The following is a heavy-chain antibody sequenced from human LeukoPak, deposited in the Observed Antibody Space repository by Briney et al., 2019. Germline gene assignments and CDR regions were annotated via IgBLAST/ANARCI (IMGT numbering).Heavy chain of an antibody. CDR1: GYSVSGYG. V-gene: IGHV1-18*01. Sequence: GASVKVSCKASGYSVSGYGYSWVRQAPGQGLEWMGWISAYNGNTIYVQRLQGRVTMTTDTSTSTAYMELRSLRSDDTAVYYCARELVDYGDSYDAFDIWGQGTMVTVSS. CDR2: ISAYNGNT. J-gene: IGHJ3*02. CDR3: ARELVDYGDSYDAFDI. D-gene: IGHD4-17*01.